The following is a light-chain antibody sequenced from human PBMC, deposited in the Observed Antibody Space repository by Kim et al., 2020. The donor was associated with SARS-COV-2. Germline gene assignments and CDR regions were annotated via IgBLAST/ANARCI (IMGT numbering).Light chain of an antibody. J-gene: IGKJ5*01. CDR2: KAS. Sequence: VAVGDRVTITGRASQSIGTWLAWYEQKPGKTPKVLIYKASRLESGVPSRFSGSGTGTEFTLTISSLQTDDFATYYCQQYNSYSITFGQGTRLEIK. CDR3: QQYNSYSIT. V-gene: IGKV1-5*03. CDR1: QSIGTW.